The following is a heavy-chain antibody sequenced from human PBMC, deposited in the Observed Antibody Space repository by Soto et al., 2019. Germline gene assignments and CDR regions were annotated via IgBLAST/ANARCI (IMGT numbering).Heavy chain of an antibody. CDR1: GGSISSSSYY. J-gene: IGHJ4*02. D-gene: IGHD6-13*01. Sequence: QLQLQESGPGLVKPSETLSLTCTVSGGSISSSSYYWGWIRQPPGKGLEWIGSIYYSGSTYYNPSLKSRVTRSVDTSKNQFSLKLSSVTAADTAVYYCARQMVGYSSSWYFRYWGQGTLVTVSS. V-gene: IGHV4-39*01. CDR3: ARQMVGYSSSWYFRY. CDR2: IYYSGST.